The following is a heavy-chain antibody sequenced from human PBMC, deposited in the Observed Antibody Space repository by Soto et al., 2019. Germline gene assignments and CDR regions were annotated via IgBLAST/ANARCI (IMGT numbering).Heavy chain of an antibody. CDR3: TIRTGQLAIISEFDGDWFFEV. V-gene: IGHV1-2*02. J-gene: IGHJ2*01. CDR2: INPDSGGT. D-gene: IGHD2-2*01. Sequence: ASVKVSCKASGYTFTDYYIHWVRQAPGQGLEWVGWINPDSGGTNLAQRFQGRVTMTSDTSINTAYMELSSLRSDDTAVYYCTIRTGQLAIISEFDGDWFFEVWGRGTLVTVSS. CDR1: GYTFTDYY.